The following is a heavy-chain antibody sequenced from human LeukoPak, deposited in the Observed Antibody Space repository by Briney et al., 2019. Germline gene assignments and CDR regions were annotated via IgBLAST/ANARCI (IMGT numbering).Heavy chain of an antibody. CDR3: AREKSFLEWLSTGRRDGYYMDV. D-gene: IGHD3-3*02. Sequence: PGGSLRLSCAASGFTFSSYSMNWVRQAPGKGLEWVSSISSSSSYIYYADSVKGRFTISRDNAKNSLYLQMNSLRAGDTAVYYCAREKSFLEWLSTGRRDGYYMDVWGKGTTVTVSS. CDR1: GFTFSSYS. CDR2: ISSSSSYI. J-gene: IGHJ6*03. V-gene: IGHV3-21*01.